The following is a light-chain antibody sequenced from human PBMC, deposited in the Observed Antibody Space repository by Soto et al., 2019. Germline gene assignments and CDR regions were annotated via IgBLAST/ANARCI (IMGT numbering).Light chain of an antibody. Sequence: IVLTQAPATLSFSPGERATLSCRASQSVSSYLAWYQQKPGQAPKLLIYDASNRATGIPARFSGSGSGTDFTLTISSLEPEDFAVYFCQQRSNWITLGQGTRLEIK. V-gene: IGKV3-11*01. J-gene: IGKJ5*01. CDR3: QQRSNWIT. CDR1: QSVSSY. CDR2: DAS.